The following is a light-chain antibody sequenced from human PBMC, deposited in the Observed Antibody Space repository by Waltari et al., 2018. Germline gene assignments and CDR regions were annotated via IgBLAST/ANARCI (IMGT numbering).Light chain of an antibody. J-gene: IGKJ1*01. CDR3: QQYGRSPRT. Sequence: EIVLTQSPGTRSLSPGKGATPACRASQTVSSSFLAWYQPKPGQAPRLLIYAAFSRATGIPDRFSGSGSGTDFTLTISRLEPEDFAVYYCQQYGRSPRTFGQGTKVEIK. CDR1: QTVSSSF. CDR2: AAF. V-gene: IGKV3-20*01.